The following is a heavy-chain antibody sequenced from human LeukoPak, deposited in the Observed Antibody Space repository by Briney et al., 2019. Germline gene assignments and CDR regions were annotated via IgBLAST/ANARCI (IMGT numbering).Heavy chain of an antibody. CDR3: ARRAGAYSHPYDY. J-gene: IGHJ4*02. Sequence: GGSLRLSCAASGFTFRTYGMHWVRQAPGKGLEWVAFISFDGSKRYFTDSVKGRFTISRDNSENTLFLQLDSLRTEDTAVYYCARRAGAYSHPYDYWGQGTLVTVSS. V-gene: IGHV3-30*03. CDR1: GFTFRTYG. CDR2: ISFDGSKR. D-gene: IGHD4/OR15-4a*01.